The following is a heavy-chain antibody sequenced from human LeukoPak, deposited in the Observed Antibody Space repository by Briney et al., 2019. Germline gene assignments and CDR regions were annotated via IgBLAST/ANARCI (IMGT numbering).Heavy chain of an antibody. J-gene: IGHJ4*02. V-gene: IGHV3-49*04. Sequence: GGSLRLSCAASGFTFSNAWMSWVRQAPGKGLEWVGFIRSKAYGGTTEYAASVKGRFTISRDDSKSIAYLQMNSLKTEDTAVYYCTRDGYSYGSYYFDYWGQGTLVTVSS. D-gene: IGHD5-18*01. CDR2: IRSKAYGGTT. CDR3: TRDGYSYGSYYFDY. CDR1: GFTFSNAW.